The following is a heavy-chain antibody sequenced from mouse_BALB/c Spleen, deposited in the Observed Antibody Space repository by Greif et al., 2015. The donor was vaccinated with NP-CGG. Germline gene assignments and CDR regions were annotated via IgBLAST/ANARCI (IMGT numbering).Heavy chain of an antibody. CDR3: ARVRVMITFAY. D-gene: IGHD2-4*01. Sequence: ESGPGLVKPSQSPSPTCSVTGYSITSGYYWNWIRQFPGNKLEWMSYISYDGSNNYNPSLKNRISITRDTSKNQFFLKLNSVTTEDTATYYCARVRVMITFAYWGQGTLVTVSA. CDR1: GYSITSGYY. CDR2: ISYDGSN. J-gene: IGHJ3*01. V-gene: IGHV3-6*02.